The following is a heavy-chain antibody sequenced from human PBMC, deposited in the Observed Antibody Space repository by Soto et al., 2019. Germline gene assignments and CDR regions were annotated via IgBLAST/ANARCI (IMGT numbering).Heavy chain of an antibody. D-gene: IGHD4-4*01. CDR1: GFTFSTYT. Sequence: EVQLVESGGGLVKPGGSLRLSCAASGFTFSTYTMNWVRQAPGMGLEWVSSIGTSSTDMYYADSVKGRFTISRDNAMNSLYLQMNSMGAENTAIYYCARDLGVTTVTNPWFDPWGQGSLVTVSS. V-gene: IGHV3-21*01. CDR2: IGTSSTDM. CDR3: ARDLGVTTVTNPWFDP. J-gene: IGHJ5*02.